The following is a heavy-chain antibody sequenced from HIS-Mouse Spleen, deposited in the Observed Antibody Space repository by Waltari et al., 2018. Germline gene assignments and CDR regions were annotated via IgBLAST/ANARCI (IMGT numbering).Heavy chain of an antibody. Sequence: RSLRLSCAASGFTFSSYAMHWVRQAPGKGLEGVAVISYDGSNKYYADSVKGRFTISRENSKNTLYLQMNSLRAEDTAVYYCARGPGIAAAGTSYFDYWGQGTLVTVSS. CDR3: ARGPGIAAAGTSYFDY. J-gene: IGHJ4*02. V-gene: IGHV3-30*04. CDR2: ISYDGSNK. CDR1: GFTFSSYA. D-gene: IGHD6-13*01.